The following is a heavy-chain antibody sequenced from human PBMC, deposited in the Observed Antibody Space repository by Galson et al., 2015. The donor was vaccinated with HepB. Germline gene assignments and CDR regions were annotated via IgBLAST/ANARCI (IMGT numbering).Heavy chain of an antibody. D-gene: IGHD6-19*01. CDR3: ARGRPGGWYGY. Sequence: ETLSLTCAVYGGSFSGYYWSWIRQPPGKGLEWIGEINHSGSTNYNPSLKSRVTISVDTSKNQFSLKLSSVTAADTAVYYCARGRPGGWYGYRGQGTLVTVSS. CDR2: INHSGST. V-gene: IGHV4-34*01. J-gene: IGHJ4*02. CDR1: GGSFSGYY.